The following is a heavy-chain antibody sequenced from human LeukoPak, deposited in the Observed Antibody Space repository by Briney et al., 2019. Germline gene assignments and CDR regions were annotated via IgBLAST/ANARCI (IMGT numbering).Heavy chain of an antibody. CDR2: ISSSSDYI. J-gene: IGHJ5*02. D-gene: IGHD4-23*01. V-gene: IGHV3-21*01. CDR3: ASFPFGGPVDP. Sequence: GGSLRLSGAASGFTFSAYTMNWVRQAPGKGLEWVSSISSSSDYIYYADSVKGRFTISRDNAKNSLYLQMNSLIAEDTAVYYSASFPFGGPVDPWGQGTLVTVSS. CDR1: GFTFSAYT.